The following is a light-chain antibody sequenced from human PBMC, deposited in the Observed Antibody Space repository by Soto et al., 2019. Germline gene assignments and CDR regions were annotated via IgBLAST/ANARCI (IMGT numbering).Light chain of an antibody. V-gene: IGLV1-51*01. J-gene: IGLJ2*01. CDR3: GTWDSSLSAVV. CDR2: DNN. Sequence: QSVLTQPPSVSAAPGQKVTISCSGSSSNMGNNYVSWYQQLPGTAPKLLIYDNNKRPSGIPDRFSGSKSGTSATLGITGLQTGDEADYYCGTWDSSLSAVVFGGGTKLTV. CDR1: SSNMGNNY.